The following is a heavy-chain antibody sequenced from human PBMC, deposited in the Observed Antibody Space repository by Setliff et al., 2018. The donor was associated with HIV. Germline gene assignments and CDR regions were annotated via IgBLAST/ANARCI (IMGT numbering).Heavy chain of an antibody. CDR3: TTDRVGGRTTWYRIGAFEI. V-gene: IGHV3-15*01. CDR1: GFTFSDVW. D-gene: IGHD1-26*01. CDR2: IKSKNDGGAT. J-gene: IGHJ3*02. Sequence: GGSLRLSCAASGFTFSDVWMNWVRQAPGRGLEWVGRIKSKNDGGATDYVAPVKGRFTISRDDSKNTLYLQMNSLETEDTAVYYCTTDRVGGRTTWYRIGAFEIWGQGTMVTVSS.